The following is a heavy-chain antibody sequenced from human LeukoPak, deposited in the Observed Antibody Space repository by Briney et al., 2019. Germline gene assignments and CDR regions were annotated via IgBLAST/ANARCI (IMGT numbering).Heavy chain of an antibody. CDR1: GYTFTSYD. CDR2: MNPNRGNT. J-gene: IGHJ5*02. Sequence: GSVKVSCKASGYTFTSYDINWVGQAPGQGVEGMGWMNPNRGNTGYAQKFQGRVTITRHTSISTAYMELSSLRSEDTAVYYCAKSSCCPGIAVDDWFDPWGQGTLVTVSS. D-gene: IGHD6-19*01. V-gene: IGHV1-8*03. CDR3: AKSSCCPGIAVDDWFDP.